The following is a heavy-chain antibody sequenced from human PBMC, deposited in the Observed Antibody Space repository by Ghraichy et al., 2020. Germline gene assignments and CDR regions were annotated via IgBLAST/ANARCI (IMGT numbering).Heavy chain of an antibody. J-gene: IGHJ4*02. V-gene: IGHV3-53*01. D-gene: IGHD6-13*01. CDR2: IYSGGST. CDR1: GFTVSSNY. CDR3: ARDANYIAAAGITGYY. Sequence: GGSLRLSCAASGFTVSSNYMSWVRQAPGKGLEWVSVIYSGGSTYYADSAMGRFTISRDNSKNTLYLQMNSLRAEDTAVYYCARDANYIAAAGITGYYWGQGTLVTVSS.